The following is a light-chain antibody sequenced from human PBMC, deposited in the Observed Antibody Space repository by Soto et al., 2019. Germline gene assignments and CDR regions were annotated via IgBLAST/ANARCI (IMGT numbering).Light chain of an antibody. V-gene: IGKV3-20*01. CDR1: QSVSSSY. Sequence: EIVLTQSRGTLSLSPGERASISCRASQSVSSSYLAWYQQRPGQAPRLLIYGASSRATGIPDRFSGSGSGTDLTLTISRLEPEDFAVYYCQQYGSSPFTFGPGTKVDIK. CDR3: QQYGSSPFT. CDR2: GAS. J-gene: IGKJ3*01.